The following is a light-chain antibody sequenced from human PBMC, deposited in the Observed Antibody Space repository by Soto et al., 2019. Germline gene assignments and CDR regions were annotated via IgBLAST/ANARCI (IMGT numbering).Light chain of an antibody. CDR1: SSDVGGYNY. V-gene: IGLV2-8*01. Sequence: SALTQPPSASGSPGKSVTISCTGTSSDVGGYNYVSWYQHHPGKAPKLIIYEVNKRPSGVPDRFSGSQSGNTASLTVSGLQAEDEADYYCSSYAGKGIFGGGTKLTVL. CDR3: SSYAGKGI. CDR2: EVN. J-gene: IGLJ2*01.